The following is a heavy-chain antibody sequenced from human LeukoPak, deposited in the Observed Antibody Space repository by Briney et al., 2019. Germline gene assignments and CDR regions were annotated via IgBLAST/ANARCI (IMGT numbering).Heavy chain of an antibody. CDR3: ARHRTIYYDNSGYWV. CDR1: GGSISSGSYY. D-gene: IGHD3-22*01. Sequence: SQTLSLTCTVSGGSISSGSYYWSWIRQPAGKGLEWIGRIYTSGSTYYNPSLKSRVTISVDASKNQFSLKLSSVTAADTAVYYCARHRTIYYDNSGYWVWGQGTLVTVSS. CDR2: IYTSGST. J-gene: IGHJ4*02. V-gene: IGHV4-61*02.